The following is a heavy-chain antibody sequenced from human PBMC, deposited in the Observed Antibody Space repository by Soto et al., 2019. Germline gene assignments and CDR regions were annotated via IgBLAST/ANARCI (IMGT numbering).Heavy chain of an antibody. V-gene: IGHV4-61*01. CDR1: GGSVSSGSYY. CDR2: IYYSGST. CDR3: ARSTYYDFWSGYSNWFDP. Sequence: QVQLQQSGPGLVKPSETLSLPCTVSGGSVSSGSYYWSWIRQPPGKGLEWIGYIYYSGSTNYTPSPKTRVTISVDTSKNQFSLELSSVAAADTAVYYCARSTYYDFWSGYSNWFDPWGQGTLVTVSS. J-gene: IGHJ5*02. D-gene: IGHD3-3*01.